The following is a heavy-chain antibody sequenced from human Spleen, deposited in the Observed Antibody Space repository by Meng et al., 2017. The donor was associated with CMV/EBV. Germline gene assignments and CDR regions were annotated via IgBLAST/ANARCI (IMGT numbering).Heavy chain of an antibody. D-gene: IGHD3-3*01. CDR1: GGSFSCYY. CDR3: ASMKYDFWSGYFGGDAFDI. CDR2: INHSGST. V-gene: IGHV4-34*01. J-gene: IGHJ3*02. Sequence: SETLSLTSAVYGGSFSCYYWSWIRQPPGKGLEWIGEINHSGSTNYNPSLKSRVTISVDTSKNQFSLKLSSVTAADTAVYYCASMKYDFWSGYFGGDAFDIWGQGTMVTVSS.